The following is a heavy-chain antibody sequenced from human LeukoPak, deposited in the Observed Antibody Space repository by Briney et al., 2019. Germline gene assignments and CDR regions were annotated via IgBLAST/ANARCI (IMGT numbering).Heavy chain of an antibody. V-gene: IGHV4-39*07. CDR3: ARVRCSGGSCPYYYYYYYMDV. CDR2: IHYSGST. Sequence: ASETLSLTCTVSGGSISSYYWAWIRQPPGKGLEWIGSIHYSGSTYYNPSLQSRVTISIDTSKNQFSLKLRFVTAADTAVYYCARVRCSGGSCPYYYYYYYMDVWGKGTTVTVSS. CDR1: GGSISSYY. D-gene: IGHD2-15*01. J-gene: IGHJ6*03.